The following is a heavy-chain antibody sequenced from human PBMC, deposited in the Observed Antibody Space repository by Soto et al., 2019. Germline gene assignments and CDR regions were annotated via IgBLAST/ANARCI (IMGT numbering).Heavy chain of an antibody. J-gene: IGHJ4*02. D-gene: IGHD2-2*01. CDR3: ARDRDIVVVPDRFDY. V-gene: IGHV3-33*01. CDR1: GFTFSSYG. Sequence: QVQLVESGGGVVQPGRSLRLSCAASGFTFSSYGMHWVRQAPGKGLEWVAVIWYDGSNKYYADSVKGRFTISRDNSKNTLYRQMNSLRAEDTAVYYCARDRDIVVVPDRFDYWGQGTLVTVSA. CDR2: IWYDGSNK.